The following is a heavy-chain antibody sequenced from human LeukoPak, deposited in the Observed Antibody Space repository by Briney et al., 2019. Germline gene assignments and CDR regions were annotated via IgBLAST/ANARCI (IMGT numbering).Heavy chain of an antibody. V-gene: IGHV4-39*07. CDR1: GGSISSNNYY. CDR2: IYYSGST. J-gene: IGHJ6*02. Sequence: SETLSLTCTVSGGSISSNNYYWGWIRHPPGKGLEWIGSIYYSGSTYYNPSLKSRVTILVDTSKKQFSLRLSSVTAADTAVYYCARSYYYGSGSYGMDVWGQGTTVTVSS. D-gene: IGHD3-10*01. CDR3: ARSYYYGSGSYGMDV.